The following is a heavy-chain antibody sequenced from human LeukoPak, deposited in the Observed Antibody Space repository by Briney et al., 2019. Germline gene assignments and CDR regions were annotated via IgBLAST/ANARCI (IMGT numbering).Heavy chain of an antibody. Sequence: SETLSLTCTVSGGSISSYYWSWIRQPAGKGLEWIGRIYTSGSTNYNPSLKSRVTMSVDTSKNQFSLKLSSVTAADTAVYYCARERMDDTGSKALQYFDCWGQGTLVTVSS. J-gene: IGHJ4*02. D-gene: IGHD2-8*02. V-gene: IGHV4-4*07. CDR2: IYTSGST. CDR1: GGSISSYY. CDR3: ARERMDDTGSKALQYFDC.